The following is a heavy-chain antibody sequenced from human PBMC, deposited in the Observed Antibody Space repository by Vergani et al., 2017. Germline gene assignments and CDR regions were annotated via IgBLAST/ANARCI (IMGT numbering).Heavy chain of an antibody. CDR1: GYTFTSYY. Sequence: QVQLVQSGAEVKKPGASVKVSCKASGYTFTSYYMHWVRQAPGQGLEWMGIINPSGGSTSYAQKFRGRVTMTRDTSTSTVYMELSSLRSEDTAVYYCATTIFGVAEPRRNWGQGTLVTVSS. V-gene: IGHV1-46*03. J-gene: IGHJ4*02. CDR3: ATTIFGVAEPRRN. D-gene: IGHD3-3*01. CDR2: INPSGGST.